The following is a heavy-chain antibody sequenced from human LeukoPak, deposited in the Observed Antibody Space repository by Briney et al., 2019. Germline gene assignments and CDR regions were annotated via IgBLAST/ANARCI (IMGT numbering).Heavy chain of an antibody. V-gene: IGHV4-34*01. CDR1: GGSFSGYY. J-gene: IGHJ5*02. CDR2: INHSGST. D-gene: IGHD3-3*01. Sequence: PSETLSLTCAVYGGSFSGYYWSWIRQPPGKGLEWIGEINHSGSTNYNPSLKSRVTISVDTSKNQFSLKLSSVTAADTAVYYCARGADFWSGYYHNWFDPWGQGTLVTASS. CDR3: ARGADFWSGYYHNWFDP.